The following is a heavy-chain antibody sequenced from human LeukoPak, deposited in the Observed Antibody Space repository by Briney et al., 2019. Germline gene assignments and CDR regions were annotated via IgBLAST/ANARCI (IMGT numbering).Heavy chain of an antibody. CDR1: GFTFSSYA. V-gene: IGHV3-23*01. J-gene: IGHJ4*02. Sequence: GGSLRLSCAASGFTFSSYAMSWVRQAPGKGLEWVSAISGSGGSTYYADSVKGRFTISRDNSKNTLYLQMNSLRAEDTGVYYCATGVGVRGVVPAANFDYWGQGTLVTVSS. CDR3: ATGVGVRGVVPAANFDY. D-gene: IGHD2-2*01. CDR2: ISGSGGST.